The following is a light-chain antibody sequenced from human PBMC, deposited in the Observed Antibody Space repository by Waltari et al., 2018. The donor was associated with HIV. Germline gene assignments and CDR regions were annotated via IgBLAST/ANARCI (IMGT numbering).Light chain of an antibody. Sequence: SYVLTQPPSVSVAPGQTPSITCRGDDRGSKSVQWYYQKTGQAPLLVVYDDSDRPSGIPARFSGSNSDNTATLNISRVAAGDEADYYCQVWDKTAACVFGGGTKLTVL. CDR1: DRGSKS. J-gene: IGLJ3*02. CDR2: DDS. V-gene: IGLV3-21*02. CDR3: QVWDKTAACV.